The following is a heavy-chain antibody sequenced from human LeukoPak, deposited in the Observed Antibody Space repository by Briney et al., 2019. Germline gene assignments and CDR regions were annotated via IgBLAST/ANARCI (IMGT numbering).Heavy chain of an antibody. CDR2: IKQDGSEK. J-gene: IGHJ4*02. Sequence: GGSLRLSCATSGLIFTNVAMSWVRQAPGKGLEWVANIKQDGSEKYYVDSVKGRFTIPRDNAKNSLYLQMNSLRAEDTAVYYCARVGQWLVRDYWGQGTLVTVSS. D-gene: IGHD6-19*01. CDR1: GLIFTNVA. V-gene: IGHV3-7*01. CDR3: ARVGQWLVRDY.